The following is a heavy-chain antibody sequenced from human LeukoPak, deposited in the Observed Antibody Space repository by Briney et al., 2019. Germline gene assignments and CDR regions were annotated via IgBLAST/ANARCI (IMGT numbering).Heavy chain of an antibody. J-gene: IGHJ4*02. CDR3: ARADDFWSGYFDY. D-gene: IGHD3-3*01. Sequence: GESLKISCKGSGYSFTSYWIGWVRQMPGKGLEWMGIIYPGDSDTRYSPSFQGQVTISADKSIGTAYLQWSSLKASDTAMYYCARADDFWSGYFDYWGQGTLVTVSP. CDR2: IYPGDSDT. V-gene: IGHV5-51*01. CDR1: GYSFTSYW.